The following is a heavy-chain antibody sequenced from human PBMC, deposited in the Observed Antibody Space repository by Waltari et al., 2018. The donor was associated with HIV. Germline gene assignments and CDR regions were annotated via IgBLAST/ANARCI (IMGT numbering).Heavy chain of an antibody. D-gene: IGHD6-13*01. V-gene: IGHV4-59*01. CDR2: IYYSGST. CDR1: GGSISSYY. Sequence: QVQLQESGPGLVKPSETLSLTCTVSGGSISSYYWSWIRQPPGKGLEWIGYIYYSGSTNYNPSLKSRVTISVDTSKNQFSLKLSSVTAADTAVYYCARCIAAADNWFDPWGQGTLVTVSS. J-gene: IGHJ5*02. CDR3: ARCIAAADNWFDP.